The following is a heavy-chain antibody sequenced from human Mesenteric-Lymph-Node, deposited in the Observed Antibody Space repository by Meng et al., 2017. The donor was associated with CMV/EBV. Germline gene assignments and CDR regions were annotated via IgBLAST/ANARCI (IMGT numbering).Heavy chain of an antibody. CDR3: ARVGDGSGSYLSWYFDL. D-gene: IGHD3-10*01. CDR1: YSFSDYY. CDR2: INTDNGST. Sequence: YSFSDYYMHWVRQAPGQRLEWMGWINTDNGSTKYSQKFQGRVTITRDTSASTAYMELSSLRSEDTAVYYCARVGDGSGSYLSWYFDLWGCGTLVTVSS. V-gene: IGHV1-3*04. J-gene: IGHJ2*01.